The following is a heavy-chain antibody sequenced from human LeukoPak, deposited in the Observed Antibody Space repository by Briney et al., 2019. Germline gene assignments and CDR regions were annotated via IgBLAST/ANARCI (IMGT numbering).Heavy chain of an antibody. D-gene: IGHD2-21*02. Sequence: ASVKVSFKASGGTFSSYAISWVRQAPGQGLEWMGRIIPILGIANYAQKFQGRVTITADKSTSTAYMELSSLRSEDTAVYYCARDLPIVVVTAHYGMDVWGQGTTVTVSS. J-gene: IGHJ6*02. CDR3: ARDLPIVVVTAHYGMDV. V-gene: IGHV1-69*04. CDR2: IIPILGIA. CDR1: GGTFSSYA.